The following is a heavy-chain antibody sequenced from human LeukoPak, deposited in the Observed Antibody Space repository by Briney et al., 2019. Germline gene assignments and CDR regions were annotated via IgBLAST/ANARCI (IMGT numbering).Heavy chain of an antibody. CDR3: ARDSGMVRGTVDY. J-gene: IGHJ4*02. V-gene: IGHV1-46*01. D-gene: IGHD3-10*01. CDR1: GYTFTSYY. CDR2: INPSGGST. Sequence: GASVKVSCKSSGYTFTSYYMYSVRQAPGQGLEWMGIINPSGGSTSYAQKFQGRVTMTRDTSTSTVYMELSSLRSEDTAVYYCARDSGMVRGTVDYWGQGTLVTVSS.